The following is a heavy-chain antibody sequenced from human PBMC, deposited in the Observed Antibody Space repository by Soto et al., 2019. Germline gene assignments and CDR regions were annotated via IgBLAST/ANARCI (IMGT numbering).Heavy chain of an antibody. J-gene: IGHJ6*02. CDR1: GDSVSSNSAA. Sequence: SQTLSLTCAISGDSVSSNSAAWNWIRQSPSRGLEWLGRTYYRSKWYNDYAVSVKSRITINPDTSKNQFSLQLNSVTPEDTAVYYCARALGSDEGRYSSSWYGGYYGMDVWGQGTTVTVSS. CDR3: ARALGSDEGRYSSSWYGGYYGMDV. CDR2: TYYRSKWYN. D-gene: IGHD6-13*01. V-gene: IGHV6-1*01.